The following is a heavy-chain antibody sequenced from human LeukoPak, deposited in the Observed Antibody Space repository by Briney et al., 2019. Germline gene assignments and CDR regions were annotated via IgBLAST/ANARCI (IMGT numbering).Heavy chain of an antibody. CDR1: GFTFHDYA. V-gene: IGHV3-9*03. CDR3: AKGLGVASLIVDALDM. D-gene: IGHD3/OR15-3a*01. Sequence: PGGSLRLSCAASGFTFHDYAMHWVRQVPGKGLEWVSGITWNSGSVLYADSVRGRFTISRDSAKNSLYLQMNSLRPEDMAFYYCAKGLGVASLIVDALDMWGQGTMVT. CDR2: ITWNSGSV. J-gene: IGHJ3*02.